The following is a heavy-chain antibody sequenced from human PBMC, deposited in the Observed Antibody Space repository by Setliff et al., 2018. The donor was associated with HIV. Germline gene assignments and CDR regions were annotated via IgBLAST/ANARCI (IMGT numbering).Heavy chain of an antibody. J-gene: IGHJ4*02. V-gene: IGHV4-39*01. Sequence: SETLSLTCSVSGDSISSSSYYWGWIRQPPGKGLEWIGSIYYSGSTYYNPSLKSRVTISVDTSKNQFSLKLSSVTAADTAVYYCARHLYGGYTGGFDYWGQGTLVTVSS. CDR3: ARHLYGGYTGGFDY. D-gene: IGHD5-12*01. CDR1: GDSISSSSYY. CDR2: IYYSGST.